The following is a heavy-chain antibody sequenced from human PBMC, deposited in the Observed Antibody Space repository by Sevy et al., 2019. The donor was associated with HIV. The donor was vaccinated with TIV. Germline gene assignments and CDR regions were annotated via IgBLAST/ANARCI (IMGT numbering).Heavy chain of an antibody. CDR1: GYTFTSYG. Sequence: ASVKVSCKASGYTFTSYGISWVRQAPGQGLEWMGWISAYNGNTNYAQKLQGRVTMTTDTSTSTAYMELRSLRSDDTAVYYCARANLFNTVILDFDYWGQGTLVTVSS. CDR3: ARANLFNTVILDFDY. CDR2: ISAYNGNT. V-gene: IGHV1-18*01. D-gene: IGHD4-17*01. J-gene: IGHJ4*02.